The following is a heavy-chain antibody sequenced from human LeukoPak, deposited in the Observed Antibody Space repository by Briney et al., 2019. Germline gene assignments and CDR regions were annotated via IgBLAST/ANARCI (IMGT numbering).Heavy chain of an antibody. J-gene: IGHJ4*02. Sequence: GGSLRLSCAASGFTFSTYVMSWVRQAPGKGPELVSGISGSGDPTYYADSVKGRFTISRDNSKNTLYLQMNSLRAEDTAVYYCAKNSITMVRGVISENFDYWGQGTLVTVSS. CDR1: GFTFSTYV. CDR2: ISGSGDPT. CDR3: AKNSITMVRGVISENFDY. D-gene: IGHD3-10*01. V-gene: IGHV3-23*01.